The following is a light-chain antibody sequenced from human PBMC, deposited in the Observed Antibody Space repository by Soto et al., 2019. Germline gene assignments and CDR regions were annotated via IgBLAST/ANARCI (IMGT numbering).Light chain of an antibody. V-gene: IGKV1-39*01. CDR1: QSIAYY. J-gene: IGKJ2*01. CDR3: QQSSNSPMYT. Sequence: DIQMTPSPSSLSASVGDRVTITCRASQSIAYYLNWFQQKPGKAPKLLIYAASSLQSGVPSRFSGSGSGTDFTLTISSLQPEDFATYYCQQSSNSPMYTFGQGTKL. CDR2: AAS.